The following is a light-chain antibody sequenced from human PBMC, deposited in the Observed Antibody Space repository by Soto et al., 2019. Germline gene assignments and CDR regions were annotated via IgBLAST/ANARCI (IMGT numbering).Light chain of an antibody. Sequence: EIVMTQSPATLSVSPGERAILSCRASQSISINLAWYQQKPGQAPRLLIYAASNRATGVPARFSGSGSGTDFTLTISRLEPEDFAVYYCQQYGSSPSITFGQGTRLEIK. V-gene: IGKV3-20*01. J-gene: IGKJ5*01. CDR2: AAS. CDR1: QSISIN. CDR3: QQYGSSPSIT.